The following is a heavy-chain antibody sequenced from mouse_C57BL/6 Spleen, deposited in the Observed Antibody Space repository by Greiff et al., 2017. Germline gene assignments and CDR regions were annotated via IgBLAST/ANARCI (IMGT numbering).Heavy chain of an antibody. J-gene: IGHJ3*01. CDR3: AKGGYYEAWFAY. CDR2: IDPSDSYT. D-gene: IGHD2-3*01. CDR1: GYTFTSYW. V-gene: IGHV1-50*01. Sequence: QVQLQQPGAELVKPGASVKLSCKASGYTFTSYWMQWVKQRPGQGLEWIGEIDPSDSYTNYNQKFNGKATLTVDTSSSTAYMQLSSLTSEDSAVYYCAKGGYYEAWFAYWGQGTLVTVSA.